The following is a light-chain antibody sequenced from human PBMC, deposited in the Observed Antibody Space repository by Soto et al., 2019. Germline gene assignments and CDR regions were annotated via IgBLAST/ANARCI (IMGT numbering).Light chain of an antibody. CDR2: GAS. Sequence: EIVLTQSPGTLSLSPGERATLSCRASQSVSSSYLAWYQQRPGQAPRLLIFGASYRATGIPDRFSGSGYGTAFTLTISRLEPEDFAVYYCQQYNSSTPEFTFGPGTKVDSK. V-gene: IGKV3-20*01. J-gene: IGKJ3*01. CDR3: QQYNSSTPEFT. CDR1: QSVSSSY.